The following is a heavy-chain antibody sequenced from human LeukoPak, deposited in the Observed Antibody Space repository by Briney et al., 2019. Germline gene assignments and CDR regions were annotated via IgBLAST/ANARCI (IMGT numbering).Heavy chain of an antibody. CDR1: GYTFTSYG. J-gene: IGHJ6*02. V-gene: IGHV1-18*01. CDR2: ISAYNGNT. CDR3: ARDQWLTHYYCYGMDV. Sequence: ASVKVSCKASGYTFTSYGISWVRQAPGQGLEWMGWISAYNGNTNYAQKLQGRVTMTTDTSTSTAYMELRSLRSDDTAVYYCARDQWLTHYYCYGMDVWGQGTTVTVSS. D-gene: IGHD6-19*01.